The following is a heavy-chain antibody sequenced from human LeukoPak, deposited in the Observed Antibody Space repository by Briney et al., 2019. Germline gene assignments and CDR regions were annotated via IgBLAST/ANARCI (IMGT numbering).Heavy chain of an antibody. V-gene: IGHV4-38-2*01. Sequence: SETLSLTCAVSGYSISSGYYWGWIRQPPGKGLEWIGSIYHSGSTYYNPSLKSRVTISVDTSKNQFSLKLSSVTAADTAVYYCARPYLGYMDVWGKGTTVTVSS. CDR1: GYSISSGYY. CDR2: IYHSGST. CDR3: ARPYLGYMDV. J-gene: IGHJ6*03.